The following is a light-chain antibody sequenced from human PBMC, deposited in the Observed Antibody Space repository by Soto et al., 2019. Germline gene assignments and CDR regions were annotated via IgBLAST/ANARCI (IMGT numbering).Light chain of an antibody. J-gene: IGKJ4*01. CDR2: GAF. CDR3: QQYKNWPPLT. V-gene: IGKV3-15*01. CDR1: QSVTYN. Sequence: EIVMTQSPATLSVSPGETATLSCRASQSVTYNLAWYQQKAGQGPRLLLYGAFTRATGIPARFSGSGSGTEFTLTISRLQSEDFAVYYCQQYKNWPPLTFGGGTKVEIK.